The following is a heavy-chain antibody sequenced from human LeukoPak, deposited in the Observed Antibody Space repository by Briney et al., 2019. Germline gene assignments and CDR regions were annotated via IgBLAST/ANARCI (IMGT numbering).Heavy chain of an antibody. V-gene: IGHV4-4*07. D-gene: IGHD3-3*01. CDR2: IYTSGST. Sequence: PSETLSLTCTVSGGSISSYYWSWIRQPAGKGLEWIGRIYTSGSTNYNPSLKSRVTMSIDKSKNQFSLNLSSLTAADTAVYYCARGSIAIFGNWGQGTLVTVSS. CDR3: ARGSIAIFGN. J-gene: IGHJ1*01. CDR1: GGSISSYY.